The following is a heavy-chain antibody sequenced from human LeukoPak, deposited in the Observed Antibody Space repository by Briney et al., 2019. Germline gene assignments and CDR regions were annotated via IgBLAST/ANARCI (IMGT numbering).Heavy chain of an antibody. CDR2: INDDGSDM. CDR3: ARVFHLIDH. V-gene: IGHV3-74*01. Sequence: PGGSLRLSCAASGFDFTTYWMHWVRQAPGKGLVWVSRINDDGSDMSYADSVKGRFTISRDNAKNTLYLQMNSLRVEDTAVYYCARVFHLIDHWGQGTLVTVSS. J-gene: IGHJ4*02. CDR1: GFDFTTYW.